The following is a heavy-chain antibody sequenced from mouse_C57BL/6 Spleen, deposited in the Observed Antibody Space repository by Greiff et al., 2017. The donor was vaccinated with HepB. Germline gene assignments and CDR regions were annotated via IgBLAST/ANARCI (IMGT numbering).Heavy chain of an antibody. V-gene: IGHV1-55*01. D-gene: IGHD1-1*01. CDR2: IYPGSGST. Sequence: VQLQQPGAELVKPGASVKMSCKASGYTFTSYWITWVKQRPGQGLEWIGDIYPGSGSTNYNEKFKSKATLTVDTSSSTAYMQISSLTSEDSAVYYCARGGVDWFAYWGQVTLVTVSA. J-gene: IGHJ3*01. CDR1: GYTFTSYW. CDR3: ARGGVDWFAY.